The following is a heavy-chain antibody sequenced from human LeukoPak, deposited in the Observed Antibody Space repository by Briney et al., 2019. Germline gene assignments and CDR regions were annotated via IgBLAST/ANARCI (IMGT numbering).Heavy chain of an antibody. CDR3: VRDRPDHGDCFDY. CDR2: TYYRSKWYN. D-gene: IGHD4-17*01. V-gene: IGHV6-1*01. CDR1: GDSVYSNSAA. J-gene: IGHJ4*02. Sequence: SQTLSLTCAISGDSVYSNSAAWNWIRQSPSRGLEWLGRTYYRSKWYNDHVVSVKSRITINQDTSKNQFYLQLNSVTPEDTAVYYCVRDRPDHGDCFDYWGQGTLVTVSS.